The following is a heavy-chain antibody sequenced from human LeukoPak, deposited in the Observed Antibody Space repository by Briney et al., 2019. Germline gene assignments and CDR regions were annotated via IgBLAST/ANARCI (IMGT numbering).Heavy chain of an antibody. CDR1: GFSFSTYA. CDR2: ISGSGKT. J-gene: IGHJ4*02. V-gene: IGHV3-23*01. Sequence: GGSLRLSCAASGFSFSTYAMSWVRQAPGQGLEWVSAISGSGKTYYPDSVKGRFTISRDNSKNTLFLLMNGLRAEDTAVYYCAKERDAKGHFDYWGQGTLVTVSS. CDR3: AKERDAKGHFDY.